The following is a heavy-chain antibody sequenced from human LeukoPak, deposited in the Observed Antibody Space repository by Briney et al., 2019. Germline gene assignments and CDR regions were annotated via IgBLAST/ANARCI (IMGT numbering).Heavy chain of an antibody. CDR1: GFTFSNAW. V-gene: IGHV3-15*01. J-gene: IGHJ4*02. CDR3: TTDPDCYDSSGQVY. D-gene: IGHD3-22*01. Sequence: GGSLRLSCAASGFTFSNAWMSWVRQAPGKGLEWVGRIKSKTDGGTTDYAAPVKGRFTISRDDSKNTLYLQMNSLKTEDTAVYYCTTDPDCYDSSGQVYWGQGTLVTVSS. CDR2: IKSKTDGGTT.